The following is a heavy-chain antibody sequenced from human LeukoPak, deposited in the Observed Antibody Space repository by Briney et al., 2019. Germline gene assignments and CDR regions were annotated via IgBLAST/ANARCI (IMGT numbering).Heavy chain of an antibody. CDR1: GFTFTSSA. J-gene: IGHJ4*02. Sequence: SVKVSCKASGFTFTSSAMQWVRQARGQRLEWIGWIVVGSGNTNYAQKFQERVTITRDMSTSTAYMELSSLRSEDTAVYYCAADPAGGVRGVITPPDYWGQGTLVTVSS. CDR2: IVVGSGNT. D-gene: IGHD3-10*01. V-gene: IGHV1-58*02. CDR3: AADPAGGVRGVITPPDY.